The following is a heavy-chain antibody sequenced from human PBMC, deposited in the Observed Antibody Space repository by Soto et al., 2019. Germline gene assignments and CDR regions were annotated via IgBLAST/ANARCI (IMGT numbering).Heavy chain of an antibody. CDR1: GFTFSSYW. J-gene: IGHJ4*02. D-gene: IGHD2-21*02. Sequence: GGSLRLSCAASGFTFSSYWMHWVRQGPGKGLVWVSRVKSDESTTSYADSVKGRFTISRDNAKNTLYLQMSSLRVEDTALYYCVCFECGRTAVVTAMEANGYWGQGTLVTVSS. CDR2: VKSDESTT. V-gene: IGHV3-74*01. CDR3: VCFECGRTAVVTAMEANGY.